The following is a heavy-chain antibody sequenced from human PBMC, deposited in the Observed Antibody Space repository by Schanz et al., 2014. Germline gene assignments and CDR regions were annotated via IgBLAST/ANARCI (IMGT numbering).Heavy chain of an antibody. J-gene: IGHJ6*02. Sequence: QVHLVESGGGLVKPGGSLRLSCAASGFTFSDYYMTWIRQAPGKGLEWVLYINGGGETTYYADSVRGRFTISRDNAKNSLFLQMNSLRAEDTAKYYCARGNYGMDVWGQGTTVTVSS. CDR1: GFTFSDYY. CDR3: ARGNYGMDV. CDR2: INGGGETT. V-gene: IGHV3-11*01.